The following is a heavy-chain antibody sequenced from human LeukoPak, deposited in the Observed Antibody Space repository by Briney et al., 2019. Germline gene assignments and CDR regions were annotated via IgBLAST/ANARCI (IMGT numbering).Heavy chain of an antibody. Sequence: GGSLRLSCAASGFTFSTYSMNWVRQAPGKGLEWVSYISSNGTARYYADSVKGRFTISRDNAKNSLYLQMNSLRAEDTAVYYCARDAIMDVWGKGTTVTVSS. V-gene: IGHV3-48*01. CDR3: ARDAIMDV. J-gene: IGHJ6*03. CDR2: ISSNGTAR. D-gene: IGHD2-2*01. CDR1: GFTFSTYS.